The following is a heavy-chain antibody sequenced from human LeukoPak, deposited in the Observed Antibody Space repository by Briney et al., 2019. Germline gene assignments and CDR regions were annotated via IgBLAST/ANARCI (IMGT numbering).Heavy chain of an antibody. CDR2: IKSKTDGGTT. V-gene: IGHV3-15*01. D-gene: IGHD7-27*01. CDR3: TTGNWGSFSF. J-gene: IGHJ4*02. Sequence: PGGSLRLSCAASGFTFSDHYMDWVRQAPGKGLEWVGRIKSKTDGGTTDYVAPVKGRFTISRDDSKHTLYLQLNSLKTEDTAVYYCTTGNWGSFSFWGQGTLVTVSS. CDR1: GFTFSDHY.